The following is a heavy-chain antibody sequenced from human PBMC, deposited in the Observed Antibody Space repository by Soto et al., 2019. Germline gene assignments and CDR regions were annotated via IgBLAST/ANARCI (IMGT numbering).Heavy chain of an antibody. J-gene: IGHJ3*02. CDR1: GFTFSSYA. V-gene: IGHV3-23*01. CDR3: AKDFHYYDSSGWPTAFDI. CDR2: ISGSGGST. D-gene: IGHD3-22*01. Sequence: GGSLRLSCAASGFTFSSYAMSWVRQAPGKGLEWVSAISGSGGSTYYADSVKGRFTISRDNSKNTLYLQMNSLRAEDTAVYYCAKDFHYYDSSGWPTAFDIWGHGTMVTVSS.